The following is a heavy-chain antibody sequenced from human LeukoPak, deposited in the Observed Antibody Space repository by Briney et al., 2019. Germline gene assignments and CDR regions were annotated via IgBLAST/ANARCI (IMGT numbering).Heavy chain of an antibody. V-gene: IGHV1-18*01. J-gene: IGHJ4*02. CDR1: GYTFTSYG. CDR3: ARKSLTTVTTSYFNY. Sequence: ASVKVSCKASGYTFTSYGISWVRQAPGQGLEWMGWISAYNGNTNYAQKLQGRVTMTTDTSTSTAYMELRSLRSDDTAVYYCARKSLTTVTTSYFNYWGQGTLVTVSS. D-gene: IGHD4-17*01. CDR2: ISAYNGNT.